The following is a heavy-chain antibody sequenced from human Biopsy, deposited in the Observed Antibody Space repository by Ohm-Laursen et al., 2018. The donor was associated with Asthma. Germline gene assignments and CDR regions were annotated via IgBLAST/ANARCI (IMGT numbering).Heavy chain of an antibody. CDR3: ASDFPKDYVRYNFQF. CDR2: HDHEEGGT. V-gene: IGHV1-24*01. D-gene: IGHD4-17*01. J-gene: IGHJ4*02. Sequence: GASVTVSCKISGYSLTDLSMHWARQAPGQGLEWMGGHDHEEGGTVNARRFQGRVTMTEETSTDTAYMELSSLSSDDTAVYYCASDFPKDYVRYNFQFWGQGTLVTVSS. CDR1: GYSLTDLS.